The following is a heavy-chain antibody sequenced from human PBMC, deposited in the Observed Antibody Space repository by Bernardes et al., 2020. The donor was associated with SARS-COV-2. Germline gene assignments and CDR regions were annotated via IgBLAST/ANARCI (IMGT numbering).Heavy chain of an antibody. V-gene: IGHV3-30-3*01. CDR2: ISYDGSNK. Sequence: GGSLRLSCAASGFTFSSYAMHWVRQAPGKGLEWVAVISYDGSNKYYADSVKGRFTISRDNSKNTLYLQMNSLRAEDTAVYYCARAHASVPWFGELRGSYYYGMDVWGQGTTVTVSS. J-gene: IGHJ6*02. CDR1: GFTFSSYA. D-gene: IGHD3-10*01. CDR3: ARAHASVPWFGELRGSYYYGMDV.